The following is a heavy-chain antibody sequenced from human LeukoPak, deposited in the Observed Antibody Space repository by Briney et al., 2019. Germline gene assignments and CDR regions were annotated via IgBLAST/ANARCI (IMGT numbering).Heavy chain of an antibody. CDR2: ISYDGSNK. CDR1: GFTFSSYG. D-gene: IGHD5-18*01. Sequence: GGSLRLSCAASGFTFSSYGMHWVRQAPGKGLEWVAVISYDGSNKYYADSVKGRFTISRDNSRNTLYLQMNSLRAEDTAVYYCAKTFSEYSYGLIDCWGQGFLVTVSS. J-gene: IGHJ4*02. V-gene: IGHV3-30*18. CDR3: AKTFSEYSYGLIDC.